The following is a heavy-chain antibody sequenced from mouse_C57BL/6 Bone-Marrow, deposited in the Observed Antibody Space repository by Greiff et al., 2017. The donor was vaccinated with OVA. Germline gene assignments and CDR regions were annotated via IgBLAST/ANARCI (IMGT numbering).Heavy chain of an antibody. CDR3: ARDYYGSSQFAY. Sequence: VQLQQPGAELVKPGASVKLSCKASGYTFTSYWMHWVKQRPGRGLEWIGRIDPNSGGTKYNEKFQGTATLTVDKPSSTAYMQLSSLTSEDYAADYCARDYYGSSQFAYWGQGTLVTVSA. J-gene: IGHJ3*01. CDR2: IDPNSGGT. V-gene: IGHV1-72*01. CDR1: GYTFTSYW. D-gene: IGHD1-1*01.